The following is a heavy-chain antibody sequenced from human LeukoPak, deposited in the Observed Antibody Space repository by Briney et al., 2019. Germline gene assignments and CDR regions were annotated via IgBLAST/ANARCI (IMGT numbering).Heavy chain of an antibody. CDR2: ISYDGSNK. CDR3: ARGGSYLSAFDI. CDR1: GFTFSSYA. J-gene: IGHJ3*02. D-gene: IGHD1-26*01. V-gene: IGHV3-30*14. Sequence: GGSLRLSCAASGFTFSSYAMHWVRQAPGKGLEWVAVISYDGSNKYYADSVKGRFTISRGNSKNTLYLQMNSLRAEDTAVYYRARGGSYLSAFDIWGQGTMVTVSS.